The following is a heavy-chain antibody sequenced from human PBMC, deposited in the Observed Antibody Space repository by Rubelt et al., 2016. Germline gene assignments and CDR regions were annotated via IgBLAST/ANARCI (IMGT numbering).Heavy chain of an antibody. CDR1: GGTFSSYA. V-gene: IGHV1-69*01. CDR2: ILPFFGTA. D-gene: IGHD2-8*01. Sequence: QVQLVQSGAEVKKPGSSVKVSCKSSGGTFSSYAISWVRQAPGQGLEWMGGILPFFGTAYYAPKFQGGDTITADESTSAAYMELSSLGSEDRAVYYCASAPRVFNFDYWGQGTLVTVSS. CDR3: ASAPRVFNFDY. J-gene: IGHJ4*02.